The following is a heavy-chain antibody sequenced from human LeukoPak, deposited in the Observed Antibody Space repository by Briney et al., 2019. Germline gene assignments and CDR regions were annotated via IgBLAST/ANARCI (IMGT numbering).Heavy chain of an antibody. V-gene: IGHV3-23*01. CDR3: ARDLGGWYRWFDP. Sequence: GGSLRLSCAASGFTFSSYAMSWGRQAPGKGVEWVSAISGSGGSTYYADSVKGRFTISRDNAKSSLYLQMNSLRAEDTAVYYCARDLGGWYRWFDPWGQGTLVTVSS. J-gene: IGHJ5*02. CDR2: ISGSGGST. CDR1: GFTFSSYA. D-gene: IGHD6-19*01.